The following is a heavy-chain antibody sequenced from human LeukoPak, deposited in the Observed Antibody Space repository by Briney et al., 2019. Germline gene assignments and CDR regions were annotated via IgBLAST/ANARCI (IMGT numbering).Heavy chain of an antibody. J-gene: IGHJ4*02. D-gene: IGHD6-13*01. CDR1: GGSFSGYY. Sequence: PSETLSLTCAVYGGSFSGYYWSWIRQPPGKGLEWIGEINHSGSTNYNPFLKSRVTISVDTSKNQFSLKLSSVTAADTAVYYCARGLGIAAAGTPLDYWGQGTLVTVSS. CDR3: ARGLGIAAAGTPLDY. V-gene: IGHV4-34*01. CDR2: INHSGST.